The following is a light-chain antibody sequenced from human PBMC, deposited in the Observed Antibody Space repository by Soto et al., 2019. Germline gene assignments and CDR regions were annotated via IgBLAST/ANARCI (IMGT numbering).Light chain of an antibody. Sequence: ILLTQSPSSLSASVGDRVTITCRASQGIDTSLAWYQQKPGKAPKLLIYAASNFQSGVPSRFSGSGSGTHFTLTISSLQPEDFETYYCQQLHGYPITCGQGTRLEI. V-gene: IGKV1-9*01. CDR1: QGIDTS. J-gene: IGKJ5*01. CDR2: AAS. CDR3: QQLHGYPIT.